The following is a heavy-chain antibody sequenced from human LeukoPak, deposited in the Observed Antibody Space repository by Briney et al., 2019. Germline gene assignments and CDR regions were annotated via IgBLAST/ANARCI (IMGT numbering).Heavy chain of an antibody. J-gene: IGHJ5*02. Sequence: ASVKVSCKASGYTFTSYYMHWVRQAPGQGLDWMGIINPSGGNTDYAQKFQGRVTMTRDTSTSTVYMELSSLRSEDTAVYYCARGHVSRRYYDSSDYLDWFDPWGQGTLVTVSS. D-gene: IGHD3-22*01. CDR3: ARGHVSRRYYDSSDYLDWFDP. CDR2: INPSGGNT. V-gene: IGHV1-46*01. CDR1: GYTFTSYY.